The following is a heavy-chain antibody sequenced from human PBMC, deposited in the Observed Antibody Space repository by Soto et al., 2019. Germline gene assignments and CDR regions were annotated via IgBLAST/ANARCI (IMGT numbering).Heavy chain of an antibody. CDR2: INAGNGNT. CDR3: ARDRDYYDSSDYFDY. V-gene: IGHV1-3*01. D-gene: IGHD3-22*01. CDR1: GYTFTSYT. J-gene: IGHJ4*02. Sequence: ASVKVSCKASGYTFTSYTMHWVRQAPGQRLEWMGWINAGNGNTKYSQKFQGRVTITRDTSASTAYMELSSLRSEDTAVYYCARDRDYYDSSDYFDYWGQGTLVTVSS.